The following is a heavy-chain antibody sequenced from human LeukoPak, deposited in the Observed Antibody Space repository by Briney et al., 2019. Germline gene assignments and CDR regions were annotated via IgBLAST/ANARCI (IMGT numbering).Heavy chain of an antibody. D-gene: IGHD3-22*01. CDR3: ARAILRRYYDSSGYYYGPYYYYGMDV. J-gene: IGHJ6*02. CDR1: GGSISSYY. CDR2: IYDSGST. Sequence: SETLSLTCTVSGGSISSYYWSWIRQPPGKGLEWIGYIYDSGSTNYNPSLKSRVTISVDTSKNQFSLELSSVTAADTAVYYCARAILRRYYDSSGYYYGPYYYYGMDVWGQGTTVTVSS. V-gene: IGHV4-59*01.